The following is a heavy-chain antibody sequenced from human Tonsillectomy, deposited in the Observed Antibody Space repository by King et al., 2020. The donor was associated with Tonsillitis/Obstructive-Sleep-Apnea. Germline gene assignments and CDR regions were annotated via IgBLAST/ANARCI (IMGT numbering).Heavy chain of an antibody. D-gene: IGHD2-8*02. CDR3: ARELVVRVYHYYGMAV. CDR1: GYTFSAYY. V-gene: IGHV1-2*02. Sequence: QLVQSGAEVKKPGASVKVSCKASGYTFSAYYMHWVRQAPGQGLEWMGWINPNSGGTKYAQKFQGRVTMTRDTSISTASMELSRLRTDDTAVYYCARELVVRVYHYYGMAVWGQGTTVTVSS. J-gene: IGHJ6*02. CDR2: INPNSGGT.